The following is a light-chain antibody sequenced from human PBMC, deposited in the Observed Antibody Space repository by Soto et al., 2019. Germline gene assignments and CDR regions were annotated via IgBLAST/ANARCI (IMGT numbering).Light chain of an antibody. CDR2: SAS. Sequence: ELVMTQSAATLSVSPGERATLSCRASQSIPTTVAWYQQRSGQAPRLLIHSASTRATGVPARFSGSGSGTDFTLTITGLQSEDLGVYYCQQYKGWPTTFGQGTKVDI. CDR1: QSIPTT. J-gene: IGKJ1*01. CDR3: QQYKGWPTT. V-gene: IGKV3-15*01.